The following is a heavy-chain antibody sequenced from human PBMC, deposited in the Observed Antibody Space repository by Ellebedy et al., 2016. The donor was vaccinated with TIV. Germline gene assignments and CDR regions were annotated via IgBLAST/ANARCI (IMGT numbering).Heavy chain of an antibody. D-gene: IGHD2-2*01. CDR2: INHSGST. J-gene: IGHJ4*02. CDR1: GGSFSGYY. V-gene: IGHV4-34*01. Sequence: MPSETLSLTCAVYGGSFSGYYWSWIRQPPGKGLEWIGEINHSGSTNYNPSLKSRVTISVDTSKNQFSLKLSSVTAADTAVYYCASERVPAANFDYWGQGTLVTVSS. CDR3: ASERVPAANFDY.